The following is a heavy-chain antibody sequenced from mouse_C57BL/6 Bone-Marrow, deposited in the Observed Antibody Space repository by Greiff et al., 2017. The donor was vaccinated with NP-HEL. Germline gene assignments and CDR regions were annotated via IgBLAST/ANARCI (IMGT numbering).Heavy chain of an antibody. CDR1: GYTFTSYT. CDR3: ARCSYYFDY. CDR2: INPSSGYP. J-gene: IGHJ2*01. Sequence: VQLQQSGAELARPGASVKMSCKASGYTFTSYTMHWVKQRPGQGLEWIGYINPSSGYPKYTQKFKDKATLTADKSSSTAYMQLSSLTSEDSAVYYCARCSYYFDYWGQGTTLTVSS. V-gene: IGHV1-4*01.